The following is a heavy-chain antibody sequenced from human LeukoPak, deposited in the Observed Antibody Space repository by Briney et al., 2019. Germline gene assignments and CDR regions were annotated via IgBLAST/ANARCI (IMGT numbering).Heavy chain of an antibody. Sequence: PSETLSLTCAVYGGSFSGYYWSWIRQPPGKGLEWIGEINHSGSTNYNPSLKSRVTISVDTSKNQFSLKLSSVSAVDTAVYYCARENYYDSSGFDYWGQGTLVTVSS. J-gene: IGHJ4*02. V-gene: IGHV4-34*01. CDR2: INHSGST. CDR3: ARENYYDSSGFDY. D-gene: IGHD3-22*01. CDR1: GGSFSGYY.